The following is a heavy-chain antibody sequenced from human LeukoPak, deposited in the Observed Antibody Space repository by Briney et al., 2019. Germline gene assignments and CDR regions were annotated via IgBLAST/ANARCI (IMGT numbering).Heavy chain of an antibody. CDR3: ARGLRLPTRARYYYYYMDV. CDR2: MNPNSGNT. J-gene: IGHJ6*03. CDR1: GYTFTSYD. Sequence: ASVKVSCKASGYTFTSYDINWVRHATGQGLEWMGWMNPNSGNTGYAQKFQGRVTITRNTSISTAYMELSSLRSEDTAVYYCARGLRLPTRARYYYYYMDVWGKGTTVTVSS. V-gene: IGHV1-8*03.